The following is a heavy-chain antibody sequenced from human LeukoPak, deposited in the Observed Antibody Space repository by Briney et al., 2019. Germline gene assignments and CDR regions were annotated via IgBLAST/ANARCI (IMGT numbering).Heavy chain of an antibody. Sequence: PPGGSLRLSCEASGFTFSLTGMHWVRQAPAKGLEWVAVISYDGKNKFYGDSVQGRLIISRDNSKNTVHLQMNSLRTEDTAVYYCAKDRDHYDSSGHLDYWGQGTLVTVSS. J-gene: IGHJ4*02. CDR2: ISYDGKNK. CDR1: GFTFSLTG. D-gene: IGHD3-22*01. CDR3: AKDRDHYDSSGHLDY. V-gene: IGHV3-30*18.